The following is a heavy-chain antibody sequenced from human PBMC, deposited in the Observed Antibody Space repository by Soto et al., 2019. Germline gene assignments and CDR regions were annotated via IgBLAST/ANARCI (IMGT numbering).Heavy chain of an antibody. CDR1: GGSFSPYY. CDR3: ARTSCQCLDYPLAI. D-gene: IGHD5-12*01. V-gene: IGHV4-59*01. J-gene: IGHJ3*02. CDR2: IYYGGNT. Sequence: LSLTCTVSGGSFSPYYWSWIRQPPGKGLEWIGYIYYGGNTNYNPSLMSRVTISVDTSNNQFSLTLTSVTAADTAVYYCARTSCQCLDYPLAIPGQGTIVTVSS.